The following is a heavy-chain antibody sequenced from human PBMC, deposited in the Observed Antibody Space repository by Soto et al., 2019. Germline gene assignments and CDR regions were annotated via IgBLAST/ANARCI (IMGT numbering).Heavy chain of an antibody. CDR2: INPSGGST. Sequence: ASVKVSCKASGYTFTSYYMHWVRQAPGQGLEWMGIINPSGGSTSYAQKFQGRVTMTRDTSTSTVYMELSSLRSEDTAVYYCARDLSITIFGVVITNYYYNYGMDAWGQGTTVTVSS. CDR1: GYTFTSYY. D-gene: IGHD3-3*01. V-gene: IGHV1-46*01. J-gene: IGHJ6*02. CDR3: ARDLSITIFGVVITNYYYNYGMDA.